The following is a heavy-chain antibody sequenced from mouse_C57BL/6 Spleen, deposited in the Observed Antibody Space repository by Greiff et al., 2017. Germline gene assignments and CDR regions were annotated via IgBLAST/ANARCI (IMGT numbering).Heavy chain of an antibody. CDR1: GYTFTSYW. CDR3: ARGGSTTVEDDFDY. CDR2: IDPSDSET. D-gene: IGHD1-1*01. Sequence: QVQLQQPGAELVRPGSSVKLSCKASGYTFTSYWMHWVKQRPIQGLEWIGNIDPSDSETHYNQKFKDKATLTVDKSSSTAYMQLSSLTSEDSAVYYCARGGSTTVEDDFDYWGQGTTLTVSS. J-gene: IGHJ2*01. V-gene: IGHV1-52*01.